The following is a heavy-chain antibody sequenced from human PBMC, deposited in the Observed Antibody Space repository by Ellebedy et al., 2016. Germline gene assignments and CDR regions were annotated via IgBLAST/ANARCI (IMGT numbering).Heavy chain of an antibody. CDR3: AKILDC. CDR2: VVGSGERT. CDR1: GFTFSSHA. J-gene: IGHJ4*02. Sequence: GESLKISCEASGFTFSSHAMSWVRQAPGKGPEWVSAVVGSGERTFYADSVKGRFTISRDNSKNRLYLQMSSLKVEDTATYYCAKILDCWGQGTLVTVSS. V-gene: IGHV3-23*01.